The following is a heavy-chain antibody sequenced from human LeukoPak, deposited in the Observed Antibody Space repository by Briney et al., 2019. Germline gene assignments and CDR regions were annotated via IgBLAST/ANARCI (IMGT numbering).Heavy chain of an antibody. CDR3: TTDQSPYLFPTGNAFDI. CDR1: GFTFSNAW. V-gene: IGHV3-15*01. D-gene: IGHD1-14*01. Sequence: GGSLRLSCAASGFTFSNAWMSWVRQAPGKGLEWVGRIKSKTDGGTTDYAAPVKGRFTISRDDSKNTLYLQMNSLKTEDTAVYYCTTDQSPYLFPTGNAFDIWGQGTMVTVSS. CDR2: IKSKTDGGTT. J-gene: IGHJ3*02.